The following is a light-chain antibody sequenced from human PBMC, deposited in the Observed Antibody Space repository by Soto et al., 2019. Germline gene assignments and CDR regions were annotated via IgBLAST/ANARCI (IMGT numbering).Light chain of an antibody. V-gene: IGKV3-20*01. Sequence: EVVLPLSPGTLSLSPVERASFSGRASQCVSSNYLAWYQQKPGQAPRLLIYGVFKRATGIPDRFSGSGSGTDFTLTISRMQPEDCAVYCCQQYGSSPRTFGQGTKVDIK. CDR3: QQYGSSPRT. CDR2: GVF. J-gene: IGKJ1*01. CDR1: QCVSSNY.